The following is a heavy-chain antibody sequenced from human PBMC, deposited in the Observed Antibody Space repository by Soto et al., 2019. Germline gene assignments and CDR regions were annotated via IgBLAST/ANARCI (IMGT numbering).Heavy chain of an antibody. J-gene: IGHJ6*02. V-gene: IGHV3-23*01. CDR1: GFTFTSCA. D-gene: IGHD5-12*01. Sequence: EVQLLESGGGLVQPGGSLRLSCAASGFTFTSCAMSWVRQAPGQGLEWVSAISVSGGITYYADSVKGWFISSRDTSKNTLYLQMTSLRGEDTDVYYCPYGAPRWLRGVGGVYGYGVDVWRQGTTVTVSS. CDR3: PYGAPRWLRGVGGVYGYGVDV. CDR2: ISVSGGIT.